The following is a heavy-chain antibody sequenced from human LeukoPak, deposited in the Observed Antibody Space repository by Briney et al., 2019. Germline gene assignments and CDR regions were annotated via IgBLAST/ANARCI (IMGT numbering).Heavy chain of an antibody. Sequence: GASVQLSCKASGYILTCYDMNWVRQATEHGLECMGCMNPTSGNTGYPQKFQGRVTITRNTSTSTAYMELSSLRSEDTAVYYCARGRAMWYYDSSGYYTTSSEYNWFDPWGQGTLVTVSS. CDR1: GYILTCYD. J-gene: IGHJ5*02. CDR3: ARGRAMWYYDSSGYYTTSSEYNWFDP. V-gene: IGHV1-8*03. D-gene: IGHD3-22*01. CDR2: MNPTSGNT.